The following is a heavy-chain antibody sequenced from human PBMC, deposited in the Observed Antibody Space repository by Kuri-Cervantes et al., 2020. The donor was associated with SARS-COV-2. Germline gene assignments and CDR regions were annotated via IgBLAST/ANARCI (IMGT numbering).Heavy chain of an antibody. CDR1: GYTFTSYG. D-gene: IGHD4/OR15-4a*01. CDR2: ISAYNGNT. CDR3: ARDRDGDNENDY. J-gene: IGHJ4*02. Sequence: ASVQVSCKASGYTFTSYGISWVRQAPGQGLEWMGWISAYNGNTNYAQKLQGRVTMTEDTYTDTAYMELSSLRSENTAVYYCARDRDGDNENDYWGQGTLVTVSS. V-gene: IGHV1-18*01.